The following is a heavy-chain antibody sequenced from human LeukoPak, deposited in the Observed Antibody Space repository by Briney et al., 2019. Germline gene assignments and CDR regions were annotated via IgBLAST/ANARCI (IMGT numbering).Heavy chain of an antibody. CDR3: ATSITMVRGVTFPFDY. CDR2: ISAYNGNT. J-gene: IGHJ4*02. D-gene: IGHD3-10*01. Sequence: ASVKVSCKASGYTFTSYGISWVRQAPGQGLEWMGWISAYNGNTNYAQKLQGRVTMTTDTSTSTAYMELRSLRSDDTAVYYCATSITMVRGVTFPFDYWGQGTLVTVSS. V-gene: IGHV1-18*01. CDR1: GYTFTSYG.